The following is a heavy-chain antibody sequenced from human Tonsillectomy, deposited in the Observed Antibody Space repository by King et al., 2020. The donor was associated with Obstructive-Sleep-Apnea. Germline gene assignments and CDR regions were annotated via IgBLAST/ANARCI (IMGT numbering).Heavy chain of an antibody. CDR2: INYSGTT. Sequence: QLQESGPGLVKPSETLSLTCIVSGGSIGSSSYYCGWIRQPPGKGLEWMGSINYSGTTHYNPSLRSRVTTSVYTSKNQLSLRLTSVTAADTAVYYCARLDIEYSYQYGMDVWGQGTTVTVSS. CDR3: ARLDIEYSYQYGMDV. V-gene: IGHV4-39*07. J-gene: IGHJ6*02. D-gene: IGHD2-2*03. CDR1: GGSIGSSSYY.